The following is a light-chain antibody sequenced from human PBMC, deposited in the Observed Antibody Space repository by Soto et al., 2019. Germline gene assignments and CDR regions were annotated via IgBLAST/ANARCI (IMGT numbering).Light chain of an antibody. CDR1: NIGSNS. CDR2: DNT. V-gene: IGLV3-21*02. J-gene: IGLJ1*01. Sequence: YELAQPPSVSVAPGQTARITCGGSNIGSNSVHWYHQKPGQAPVLVVYDNTDRPSGIPERLSGSNSGNTATLAISRVEAGDEADYYCQVWDTRSDHYVFGTGTKVNVL. CDR3: QVWDTRSDHYV.